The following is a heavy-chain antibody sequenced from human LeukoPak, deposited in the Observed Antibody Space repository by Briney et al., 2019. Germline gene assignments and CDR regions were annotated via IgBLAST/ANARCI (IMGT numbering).Heavy chain of an antibody. Sequence: ASVKVSCKASGYTFTSYYMHWVRQAPGQGLEWMGTINPSGGSTSYAQKFQGRVTMTRDMSTSTVYMELSSLRSEDTAVYYCASEPTRARWFGESDTNIHFDYWGQGTLVTVSS. CDR3: ASEPTRARWFGESDTNIHFDY. CDR1: GYTFTSYY. D-gene: IGHD3-10*01. V-gene: IGHV1-46*01. J-gene: IGHJ4*02. CDR2: INPSGGST.